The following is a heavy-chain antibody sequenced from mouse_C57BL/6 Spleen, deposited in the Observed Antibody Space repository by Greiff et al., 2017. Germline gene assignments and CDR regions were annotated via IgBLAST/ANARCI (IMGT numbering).Heavy chain of an antibody. CDR2: INYDGSST. CDR3: ARVGYYSSRVFDY. V-gene: IGHV5-16*01. J-gene: IGHJ2*01. CDR1: GFTFSDYY. Sequence: EVQLVESEGGLVQPGSSMKLSCTASGFTFSDYYMAWVRQVPEKGLEWVANINYDGSSTYYLDSLKSRFIISRDNAKNILYLQMSSLKSEDTATYYCARVGYYSSRVFDYWGQGTTLTVSS. D-gene: IGHD1-1*01.